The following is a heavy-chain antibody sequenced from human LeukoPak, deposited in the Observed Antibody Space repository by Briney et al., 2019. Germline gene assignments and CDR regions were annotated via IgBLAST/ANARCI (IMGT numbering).Heavy chain of an antibody. CDR1: GGSISSSSYY. V-gene: IGHV4-39*07. Sequence: SETLSLTCTVSGGSISSSSYYWGWIRQPPGKGLEWIGSIYHSGTTYYNPSLESRVTISVDTSKNQFSLKLSSVTAADTAVYYCARDELGCCSNGGSCSYFDYWGQGILVTVSS. CDR2: IYHSGTT. CDR3: ARDELGCCSNGGSCSYFDY. J-gene: IGHJ4*02. D-gene: IGHD2-15*01.